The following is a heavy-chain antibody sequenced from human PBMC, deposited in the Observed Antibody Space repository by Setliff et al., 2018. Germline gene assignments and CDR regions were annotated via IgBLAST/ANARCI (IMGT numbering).Heavy chain of an antibody. CDR1: GFTFSSYS. D-gene: IGHD3-3*01. Sequence: LRLSCAASGFTFSSYSMNWVRQAPGKGLEWVSYISSSSSTIYYADSVKGRFTISRDNAKNSLYLQMNSLRAEDTAVYYCARDKTIFLSRYYMDVWGKGTTVTV. J-gene: IGHJ6*03. CDR3: ARDKTIFLSRYYMDV. V-gene: IGHV3-48*01. CDR2: ISSSSSTI.